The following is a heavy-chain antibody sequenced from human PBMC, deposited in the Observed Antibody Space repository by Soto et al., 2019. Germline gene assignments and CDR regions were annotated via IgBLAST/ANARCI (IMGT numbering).Heavy chain of an antibody. Sequence: PSETLSLTCTVSGGSISSYYWSWIRQPPGKGLEWIGYIYYSGSTNYNPSLKSRVTISVDTSKNQFSLKLSSVTAADTAVYYCARDPSPSYSSGWYWFEPWGQGTLVTVSS. V-gene: IGHV4-59*01. J-gene: IGHJ5*02. CDR1: GGSISSYY. CDR2: IYYSGST. CDR3: ARDPSPSYSSGWYWFEP. D-gene: IGHD6-19*01.